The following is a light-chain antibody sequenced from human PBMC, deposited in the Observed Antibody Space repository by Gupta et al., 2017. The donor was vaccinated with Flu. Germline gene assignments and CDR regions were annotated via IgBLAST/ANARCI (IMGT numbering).Light chain of an antibody. CDR1: STDVGGYEL. J-gene: IGLJ1*01. Sequence: QSALTQPPSASGSPGQSVTIPCTGTSTDVGGYELVSWYQHHPGKGPKLIIYGVNKRPSGVPDRFSGSKSVSTASLTVSGLQAEDEADYYCSSYAGNDKYVFGTGTKVTVL. CDR2: GVN. V-gene: IGLV2-8*01. CDR3: SSYAGNDKYV.